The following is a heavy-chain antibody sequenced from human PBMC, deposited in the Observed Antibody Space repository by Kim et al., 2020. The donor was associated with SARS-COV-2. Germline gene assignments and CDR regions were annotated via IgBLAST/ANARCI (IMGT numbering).Heavy chain of an antibody. Sequence: ASVKVSCEASGYTLTSHEIMWVRQATGQGLEWMGWIDPKIGNAGYAPKFQGRVTLTMNMALNTVYLELTGLTTEDTAVYYCARGPPADVWGRGTLGTVSS. CDR3: ARGPPADV. CDR1: GYTLTSHE. V-gene: IGHV1-8*01. CDR2: IDPKIGNA. J-gene: IGHJ2*01.